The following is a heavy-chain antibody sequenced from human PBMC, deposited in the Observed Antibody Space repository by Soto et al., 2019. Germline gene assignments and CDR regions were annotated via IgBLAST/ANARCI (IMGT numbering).Heavy chain of an antibody. V-gene: IGHV4-59*01. CDR3: AREGNLGRWLQPLDF. CDR1: GGSISPYY. J-gene: IGHJ4*02. Sequence: PSETLSLTCTVSGGSISPYYWSWIRQPPGKGLEWIGYIYYTGSTHYNPSLMSRATISVDTPNNQFSLKLISVTAADTAKYFCAREGNLGRWLQPLDFWGQGTLVTVSS. D-gene: IGHD5-12*01. CDR2: IYYTGST.